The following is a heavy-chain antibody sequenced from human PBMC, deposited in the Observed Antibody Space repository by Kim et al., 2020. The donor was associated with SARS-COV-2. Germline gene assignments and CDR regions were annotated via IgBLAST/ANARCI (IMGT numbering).Heavy chain of an antibody. CDR3: ARVTAGWSDY. J-gene: IGHJ4*02. Sequence: IADYAQKFRGRVTITADKSTRTTYMELSSLTSDDTGVYYCARVTAGWSDYWGQGTLVTVSS. D-gene: IGHD2-21*02. V-gene: IGHV1-69*02. CDR2: IA.